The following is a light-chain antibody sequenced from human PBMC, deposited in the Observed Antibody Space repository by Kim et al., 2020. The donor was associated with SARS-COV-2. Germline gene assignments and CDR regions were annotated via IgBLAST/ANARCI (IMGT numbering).Light chain of an antibody. V-gene: IGLV2-14*03. CDR2: DVN. CDR1: SSEVGGYDY. J-gene: IGLJ3*02. CDR3: SSFTVRTTFV. Sequence: QSALTQPASVSGSPGQSITIFCTGTSSEVGGYDYVSWYQQHPGKAPKLMIYDVNKRPSGVSNRFSGSKSGNTASLTISGLQAEDESDYYCSSFTVRTTFVFGGGTQLTVL.